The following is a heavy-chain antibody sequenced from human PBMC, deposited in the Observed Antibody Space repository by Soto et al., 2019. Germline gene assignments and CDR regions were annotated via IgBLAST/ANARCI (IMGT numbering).Heavy chain of an antibody. Sequence: QDQLVQSGAEVKKPGASVTVSCKASGYSFTNYGITWVRQAPGQGLEWMGWISGFNGNTHYAQKLQGRATMTTDASVMTAYMELRSLRSDDTAVYYCARDRGVAPPVAGNTHYYYYMDVWGKGTTVTVSS. CDR1: GYSFTNYG. D-gene: IGHD6-19*01. V-gene: IGHV1-18*01. CDR2: ISGFNGNT. J-gene: IGHJ6*03. CDR3: ARDRGVAPPVAGNTHYYYYMDV.